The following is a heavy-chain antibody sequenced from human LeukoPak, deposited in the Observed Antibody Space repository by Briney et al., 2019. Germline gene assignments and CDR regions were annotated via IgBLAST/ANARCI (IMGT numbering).Heavy chain of an antibody. CDR1: GFTFNDYH. V-gene: IGHV3-11*01. J-gene: IGHJ4*02. CDR3: ASGRDIEVAGPGGYFDH. D-gene: IGHD6-19*01. CDR2: ISPGGGDI. Sequence: GGSLRLSCAASGFTFNDYHMNWIRQAPGKGLEWISYISPGGGDIYSADSVKGRFTPSRDNAKNSLYLHVSSLTAEDTAVYYCASGRDIEVAGPGGYFDHWGQGTLVTVSS.